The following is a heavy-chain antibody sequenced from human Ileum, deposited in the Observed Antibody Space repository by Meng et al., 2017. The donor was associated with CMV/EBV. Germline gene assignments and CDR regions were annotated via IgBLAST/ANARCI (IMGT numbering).Heavy chain of an antibody. D-gene: IGHD3-10*01. Sequence: GGSVSSGSYYWGWIRQPPGKGLEWIGYIYSSGSTTYNPSLKSRVTISVDTSKNQFSMKLSSVTAADTAVYYCARDSRGSGSYFSSYWGQGTLVTVSS. V-gene: IGHV4-61*01. CDR1: GGSVSSGSYY. CDR3: ARDSRGSGSYFSSY. CDR2: IYSSGST. J-gene: IGHJ4*02.